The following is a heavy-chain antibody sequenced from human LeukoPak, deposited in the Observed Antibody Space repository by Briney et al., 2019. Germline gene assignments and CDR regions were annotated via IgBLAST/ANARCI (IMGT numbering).Heavy chain of an antibody. J-gene: IGHJ3*02. D-gene: IGHD3-16*01. V-gene: IGHV4-59*08. CDR3: ARRAMITFGGVHAFDI. CDR1: GGSISSYY. Sequence: SETLSLTCTVSGGSISSYYWSWIRQPPGKGLEWIGYIYYSGSTNYNPSLKSRVTISVDTSKNQFSLKLSSVTAADTAVYYCARRAMITFGGVHAFDIWGQGTMVTVSS. CDR2: IYYSGST.